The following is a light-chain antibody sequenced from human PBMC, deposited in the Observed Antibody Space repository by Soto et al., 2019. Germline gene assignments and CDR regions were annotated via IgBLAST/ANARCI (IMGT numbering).Light chain of an antibody. V-gene: IGLV2-14*01. CDR2: DVS. J-gene: IGLJ1*01. CDR1: SSDGGGYNY. CDR3: SSYTTSSTYV. Sequence: QSALTQPASVSGSPGQSIAISCTGTSSDGGGYNYVSWYQQHPGKAPKLILCDVSNRPSGVSDRFSGSKSGNTASLTISGLQTEDEADYYCSSYTTSSTYVFGPGTKLTVL.